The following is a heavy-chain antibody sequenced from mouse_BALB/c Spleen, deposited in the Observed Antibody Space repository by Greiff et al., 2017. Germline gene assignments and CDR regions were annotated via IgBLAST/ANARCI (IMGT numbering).Heavy chain of an antibody. Sequence: QVQLKESGAELVRPGASVTLSCKASGYTFTDYEMHWVKQTPVHGLEWIGAIDPETGGTAYNQKFKGKATLTADKSSSTAYMELRSLTSEDSAVYYCTRDDYGGNFDVWGAGTTVTVSS. CDR2: IDPETGGT. D-gene: IGHD2-4*01. J-gene: IGHJ1*01. V-gene: IGHV1-15*01. CDR1: GYTFTDYE. CDR3: TRDDYGGNFDV.